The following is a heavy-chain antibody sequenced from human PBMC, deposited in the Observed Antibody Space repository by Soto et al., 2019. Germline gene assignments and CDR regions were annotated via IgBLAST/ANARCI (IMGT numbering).Heavy chain of an antibody. CDR2: IIPIYGTA. CDR3: ARVVGATTAVAFDI. V-gene: IGHV1-69*01. J-gene: IGHJ3*02. Sequence: QVQLVQSGAEVKKPGSSVKVSCNASGGTFSSYAISWVRQAPGQGPEWMGGIIPIYGTASYAQKFQGRVTITADESTSTAYMELSSLRSGDTAVYYCARVVGATTAVAFDIWGQGTMVTVSS. CDR1: GGTFSSYA. D-gene: IGHD1-26*01.